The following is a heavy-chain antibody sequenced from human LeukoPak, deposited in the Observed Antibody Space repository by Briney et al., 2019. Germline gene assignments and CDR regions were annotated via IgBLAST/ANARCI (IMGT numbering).Heavy chain of an antibody. CDR2: ISGSGGST. J-gene: IGHJ4*02. CDR3: ASPGYDILTPLDY. CDR1: GFTFSSYA. D-gene: IGHD3-9*01. V-gene: IGHV3-23*01. Sequence: GGSLRLSCAASGFTFSSYAMSWVRQAPGKGLEWVSAISGSGGSTYYADSVKGRFTISRDNSKNTLYLQMDSLRAEDTAVYYCASPGYDILTPLDYWGQGTLVTVSS.